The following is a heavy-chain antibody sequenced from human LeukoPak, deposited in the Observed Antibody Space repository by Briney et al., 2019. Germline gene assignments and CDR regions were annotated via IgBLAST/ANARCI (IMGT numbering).Heavy chain of an antibody. CDR1: GGSISSSTYY. J-gene: IGHJ4*02. V-gene: IGHV4-39*07. Sequence: KPSETLSLTCTVSGGSISSSTYYWGWIRQPPGKGLEWIGNIYSTGSTYYNPSLKSRVTISVDTSQNQFSLRVRSVTAADTATYYCARVEVDTIPRTFDCCGQGTLVTVSS. CDR3: ARVEVDTIPRTFDC. CDR2: IYSTGST. D-gene: IGHD5-18*01.